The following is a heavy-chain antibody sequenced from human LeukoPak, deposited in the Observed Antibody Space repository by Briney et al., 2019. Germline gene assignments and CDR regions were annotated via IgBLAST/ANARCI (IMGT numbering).Heavy chain of an antibody. J-gene: IGHJ5*02. V-gene: IGHV4-34*01. CDR1: GGSFSGYY. CDR2: INHSGST. Sequence: SETLSLTCAVYGGSFSGYYWSWIRQPPGKGLEWIGEINHSGSTNYNPSLKSRVTISVDTSKNQFSLRLSSVTAADTAVYYCARAGDIVVVPAAMPRGYWFDPWGQGTLVSVSS. D-gene: IGHD2-2*01. CDR3: ARAGDIVVVPAAMPRGYWFDP.